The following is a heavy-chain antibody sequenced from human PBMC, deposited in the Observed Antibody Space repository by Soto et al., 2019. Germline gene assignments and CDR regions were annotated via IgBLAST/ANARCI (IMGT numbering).Heavy chain of an antibody. CDR2: IKEDGSEI. J-gene: IGHJ6*01. Sequence: RLSCAASGFTFSSYWMSWVRQAPGKGLELVANIKEDGSEIYYVGSVKGRFTISRDNAKNSLYLQMNSLRAEDTAVYYCGKDMDVWSQGTTVTVSS. CDR3: GKDMDV. CDR1: GFTFSSYW. V-gene: IGHV3-7*01.